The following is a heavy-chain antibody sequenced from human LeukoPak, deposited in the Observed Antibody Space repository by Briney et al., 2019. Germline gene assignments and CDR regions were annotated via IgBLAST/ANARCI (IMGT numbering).Heavy chain of an antibody. D-gene: IGHD3-10*01. CDR2: INPNSGGT. J-gene: IGHJ4*02. CDR3: ARVMVRGVITLPYY. Sequence: ASVKVSCKASGYTFTGYYMHWVRQAPGQGLEWMGWINPNSGGTNYAQKFQGRVTMTRDTSISTAYMEQSRLRSDDTAVYYCARVMVRGVITLPYYWGQGTLVTVSS. CDR1: GYTFTGYY. V-gene: IGHV1-2*02.